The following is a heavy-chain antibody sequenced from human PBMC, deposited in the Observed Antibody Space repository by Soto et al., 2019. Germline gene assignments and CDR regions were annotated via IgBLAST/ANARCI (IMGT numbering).Heavy chain of an antibody. J-gene: IGHJ4*02. CDR3: AREGSYDSGGYYYYFDS. CDR2: IYYSGST. V-gene: IGHV4-31*03. CDR1: GGSISSGGYY. Sequence: QVQLQESGPGLVKPSQTLSLTCTVSGGSISSGGYYWSWIRQHPGKGLEWIGYIYYSGSTYSNPSLKSRITISLDTSKNQFSLKLSSVTAADTAVYYCAREGSYDSGGYYYYFDSWGQGTLVTVSS. D-gene: IGHD3-22*01.